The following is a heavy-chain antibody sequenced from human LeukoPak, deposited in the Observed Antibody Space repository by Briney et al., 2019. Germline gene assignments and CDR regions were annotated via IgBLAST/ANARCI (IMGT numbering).Heavy chain of an antibody. Sequence: PSETLSLTCVVSGGSLSTHHWSWIRQSPGRGLEWIGYISDSGSTYYNPSLKSRVTISVDTSKNQFSLKLSSVTAADTAVYYCASSESFNDYWGQGTLVTVSS. D-gene: IGHD2/OR15-2a*01. CDR1: GGSLSTHH. V-gene: IGHV4-4*08. CDR3: ASSESFNDY. J-gene: IGHJ4*02. CDR2: ISDSGST.